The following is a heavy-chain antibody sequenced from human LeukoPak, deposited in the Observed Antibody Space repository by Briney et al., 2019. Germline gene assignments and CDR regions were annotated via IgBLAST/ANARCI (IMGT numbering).Heavy chain of an antibody. Sequence: AGGSLRLSCAASGFTFDDYAMHWVRQAPGKGLEWVSGISWNSGSIGYADSVKGRFTISRDNAKNSLYLQMNSLRAEDTALYYCAKQVVPGYYYYYGMDVWGQGTTVTVSS. CDR1: GFTFDDYA. CDR2: ISWNSGSI. V-gene: IGHV3-9*01. D-gene: IGHD2-2*01. CDR3: AKQVVPGYYYYYGMDV. J-gene: IGHJ6*02.